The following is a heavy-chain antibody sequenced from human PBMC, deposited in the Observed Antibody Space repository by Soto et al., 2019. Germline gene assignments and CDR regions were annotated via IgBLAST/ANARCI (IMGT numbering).Heavy chain of an antibody. CDR3: ARQFDYDTSGYYYAY. J-gene: IGHJ4*02. V-gene: IGHV1-69*13. CDR2: IIPLFGTA. CDR1: GGGFNKYA. D-gene: IGHD3-22*01. Sequence: GXSVKVSCKASGGGFNKYAVDWVRQAPGQGLEWMGGIIPLFGTANYAQKFQARVTITADEAASTAYMELRSLRYEDTAVYYCARQFDYDTSGYYYAYWGQGTLVTVSS.